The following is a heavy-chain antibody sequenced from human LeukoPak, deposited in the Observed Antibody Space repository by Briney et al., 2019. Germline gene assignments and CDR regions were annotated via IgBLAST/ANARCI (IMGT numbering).Heavy chain of an antibody. CDR2: MYASSPT. CDR1: GFTVKTHY. Sequence: SGGSLKLSCAASGFTVKTHYMAWVRQAPGKGLECVSVMYASSPTYYADSVKGRFTISRDNSKNTPYLQMNSLRAEDTAVYYCAKAPPGAYYYYMDVWGKGTTVTVSS. D-gene: IGHD7-27*01. J-gene: IGHJ6*03. V-gene: IGHV3-66*03. CDR3: AKAPPGAYYYYMDV.